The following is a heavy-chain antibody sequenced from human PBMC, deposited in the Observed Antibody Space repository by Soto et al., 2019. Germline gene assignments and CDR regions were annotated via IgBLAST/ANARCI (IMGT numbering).Heavy chain of an antibody. D-gene: IGHD2-21*02. J-gene: IGHJ6*02. V-gene: IGHV1-18*01. CDR1: GYTFTSYG. CDR2: ISAYNGNT. CDR3: ARRDCGGDCYYYYYYGMDV. Sequence: ASVKVSCKASGYTFTSYGISWVRQAPGQGLEWMGWISAYNGNTNYAQKLQGRVTMTTDTSTSTAYMELRSLRSDDTAVYYCARRDCGGDCYYYYYYGMDVWGQGTTVTVSS.